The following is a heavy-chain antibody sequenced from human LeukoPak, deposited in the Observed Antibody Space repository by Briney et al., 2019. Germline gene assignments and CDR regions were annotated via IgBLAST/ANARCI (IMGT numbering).Heavy chain of an antibody. CDR1: VFIFSTYV. CDR3: VRGTGY. Sequence: GGSLRLSCSVSVFIFSTYVMHWVRQAPGKGLEYVSAISSNGDNTYYADSVKGRFTISRDNSKNTLYLQISSLRADDTAVYYCVRGTGYWGQGTLVTVSS. V-gene: IGHV3-64D*06. J-gene: IGHJ4*02. CDR2: ISSNGDNT.